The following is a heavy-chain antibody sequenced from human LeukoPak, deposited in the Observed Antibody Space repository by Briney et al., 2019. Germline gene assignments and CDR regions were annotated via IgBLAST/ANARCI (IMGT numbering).Heavy chain of an antibody. D-gene: IGHD3-9*01. CDR3: ARHEVAAVLRYFDWHIYDAFDI. Sequence: SETLSLTCTVSGGSISSYYWSWLRQPPGKGLEWIGYIYYSGSTNYNPSLKSRVTISVDTSKIQFSLKLSSVTAADTAVYYCARHEVAAVLRYFDWHIYDAFDIWGQGTMVTVSS. V-gene: IGHV4-59*08. J-gene: IGHJ3*02. CDR1: GGSISSYY. CDR2: IYYSGST.